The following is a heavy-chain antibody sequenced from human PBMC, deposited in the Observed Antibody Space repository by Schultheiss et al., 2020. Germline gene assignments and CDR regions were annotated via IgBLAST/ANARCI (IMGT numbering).Heavy chain of an antibody. CDR1: GFTFSSYS. CDR2: ISYDGSNK. CDR3: ARLLFTSGFDY. D-gene: IGHD2-21*02. V-gene: IGHV3-30*19. Sequence: GGSLRLSCVASGFTFSSYSIHWVRQAPDRGLEWVAVISYDGSNKYYADSVKGRFTISRDNSKNTLYLQMNSLRAEDTAVYYCARLLFTSGFDYWGQGSLGTVSS. J-gene: IGHJ4*02.